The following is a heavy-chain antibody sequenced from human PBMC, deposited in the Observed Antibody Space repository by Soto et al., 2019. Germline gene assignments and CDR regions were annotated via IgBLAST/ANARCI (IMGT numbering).Heavy chain of an antibody. D-gene: IGHD5-12*01. J-gene: IGHJ4*01. CDR1: GGGNLRDYR. V-gene: IGHV1-69*01. CDR3: ARGGGGYNAGAFY. CDR2: IIPKLGSA. Sequence: QVQLVQSGAEVKEPGSSVKVSCKASGGGNLRDYRTTWVRRAPGQGLEWMGGIIPKLGSANYAQNLQGRVTMTADESTNTVYMELRSLRSDDTAVYYGARGGGGYNAGAFYWGHGTPVTVSS.